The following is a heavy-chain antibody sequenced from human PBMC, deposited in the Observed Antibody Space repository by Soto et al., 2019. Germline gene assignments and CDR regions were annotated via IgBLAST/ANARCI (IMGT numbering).Heavy chain of an antibody. CDR1: GFTFDDYA. J-gene: IGHJ4*02. Sequence: EVQLVESGGGLVQPGRSLRLSCAASGFTFDDYAMHWVRQAPGKGLEWVSGISWNSGSIGYADSVKGRFTISRDNAKNSLYLQMNSLRAEDTALYYCAKGTMPTEYWGQGTLVTVSS. V-gene: IGHV3-9*01. CDR3: AKGTMPTEY. CDR2: ISWNSGSI. D-gene: IGHD2-2*01.